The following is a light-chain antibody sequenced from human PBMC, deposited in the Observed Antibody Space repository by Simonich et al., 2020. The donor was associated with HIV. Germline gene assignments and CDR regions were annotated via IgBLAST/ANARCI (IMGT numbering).Light chain of an antibody. V-gene: IGKV3-15*01. CDR2: GAS. Sequence: EIVMTQSPVTLSVSPGERATPSCRVSQSVSNTLAWYPQKPGQAPRLLIYGASTRSTGGPDRFSGRGSGTEFSLTISSLQSEDSAVYYCQQYNKWPLTFGGGTKVEIK. CDR3: QQYNKWPLT. J-gene: IGKJ4*01. CDR1: QSVSNT.